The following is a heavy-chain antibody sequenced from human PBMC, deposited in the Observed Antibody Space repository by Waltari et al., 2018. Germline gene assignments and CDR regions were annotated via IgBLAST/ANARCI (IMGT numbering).Heavy chain of an antibody. CDR1: GFTLTSYD. D-gene: IGHD6-19*01. V-gene: IGHV3-23*01. CDR2: IGSVGGT. Sequence: EVQLLESGGALVQPGGSLRLSCAASGFTLTSYDVNWVRQAPGKGLVWVSGIGSVGGTYDADAVKGHFTISRDKSNNIVYLQMSSLRAEDTAVYYCAKRLGARAFDYWGQGTLVTVSS. CDR3: AKRLGARAFDY. J-gene: IGHJ4*02.